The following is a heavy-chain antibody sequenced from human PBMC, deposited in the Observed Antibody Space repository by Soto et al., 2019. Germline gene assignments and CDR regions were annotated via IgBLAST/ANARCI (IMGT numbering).Heavy chain of an antibody. V-gene: IGHV3-23*01. D-gene: IGHD3-10*01. CDR1: GFSFISYA. CDR3: VRWSYLAH. Sequence: GGSLRLSCAASGFSFISYAMSWVRQAPGKGLEWVSTISGSDGKTFYADSVKGRFSISRDTSKNMLYLQMNNLRGDDTAVYYCVRWSYLAHWVQGTRATVSS. CDR2: ISGSDGKT. J-gene: IGHJ4*02.